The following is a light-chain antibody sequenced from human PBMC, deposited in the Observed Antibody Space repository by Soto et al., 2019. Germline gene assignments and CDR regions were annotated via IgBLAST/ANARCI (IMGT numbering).Light chain of an antibody. Sequence: QSALTQPRSVSGSPGQAVTISCTGTSSDVGGSNYVSWYQQHPGKAPKLVIYDVTRRPSGVPDRFSGSKSGNTASLTISGLQAEDEADYYCGSYAGSSLWVFGGGTKVTVL. J-gene: IGLJ3*02. CDR1: SSDVGGSNY. CDR3: GSYAGSSLWV. V-gene: IGLV2-11*01. CDR2: DVT.